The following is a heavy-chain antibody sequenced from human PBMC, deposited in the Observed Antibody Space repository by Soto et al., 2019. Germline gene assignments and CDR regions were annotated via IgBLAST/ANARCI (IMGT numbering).Heavy chain of an antibody. CDR1: GDSISTVDYF. Sequence: PSETLSLTCSVSGDSISTVDYFWAWIRQPPGQALEYIGYIYKSATTYYNPSFESRAAISLDTSKSQFSLNVTSVTAADTAVYFCARGRYCLNGRCFPNWFDSWGQGTLVTVSS. V-gene: IGHV4-30-4*01. CDR3: ARGRYCLNGRCFPNWFDS. CDR2: IYKSATT. D-gene: IGHD2-15*01. J-gene: IGHJ5*01.